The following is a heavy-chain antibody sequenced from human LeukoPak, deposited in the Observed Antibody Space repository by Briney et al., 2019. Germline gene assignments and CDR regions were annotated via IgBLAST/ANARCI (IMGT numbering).Heavy chain of an antibody. CDR3: ARGEKSWINGFDL. CDR1: GFTFSGHV. V-gene: IGHV3-21*03. D-gene: IGHD2-8*01. J-gene: IGHJ4*02. CDR2: IRSSSTYI. Sequence: GGSLRLSCAASGFTFSGHVMNWVRQAPGKGLEWVSSIRSSSTYIYYVDSVKGRFTVSRDNAKNSLHLQMNSLRAEDTAVYYCARGEKSWINGFDLWGQGTLVTVSS.